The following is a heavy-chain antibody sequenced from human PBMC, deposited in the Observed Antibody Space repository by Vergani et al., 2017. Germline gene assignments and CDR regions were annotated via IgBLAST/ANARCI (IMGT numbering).Heavy chain of an antibody. CDR1: GFTFDDYG. CDR2: INWNGGGT. D-gene: IGHD2-2*01. V-gene: IGHV3-20*04. Sequence: EVQLVESGGGVVRPGGSLRLSCAASGFTFDDYGMSWVRQAPGKGLEWVSGINWNGGGTGYADSVKGRFTISRDNAKNSLYLQMNSLRAEDTALYYCGMYCSSPTCCTHPRVQNYGMDVWGQGTTVTVS. CDR3: GMYCSSPTCCTHPRVQNYGMDV. J-gene: IGHJ6*02.